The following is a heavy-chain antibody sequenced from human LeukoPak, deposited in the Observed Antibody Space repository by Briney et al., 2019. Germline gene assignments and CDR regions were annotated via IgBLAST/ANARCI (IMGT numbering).Heavy chain of an antibody. CDR3: ATLGEYYDTSGYYYN. J-gene: IGHJ4*02. V-gene: IGHV4-34*01. Sequence: SETLSLTCAVYGGSFSGFYWNWIRQPPGKGLEWIGEINHSGSTYYNPSLKSRVTISADTSKNQFSLKLTSVTAADTAVYYCATLGEYYDTSGYYYNWGQGTLVTVSS. CDR1: GGSFSGFY. CDR2: INHSGST. D-gene: IGHD3-22*01.